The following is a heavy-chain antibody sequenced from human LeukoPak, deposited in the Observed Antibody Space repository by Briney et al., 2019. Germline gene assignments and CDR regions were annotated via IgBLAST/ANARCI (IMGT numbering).Heavy chain of an antibody. CDR2: IYYTRST. CDR3: ARGVTMIVVVIHDWYFDL. V-gene: IGHV4-39*01. D-gene: IGHD3-22*01. CDR1: GGSISSSSYY. J-gene: IGHJ2*01. Sequence: SEALSLTCTVSGGSISSSSYYWGWIRQPPGKGLEWIGSIYYTRSTYYNPSLKSRVTISVDTSKNQFSLKLTSVTAADTAVYYCARGVTMIVVVIHDWYFDLWGRGTLVTVSS.